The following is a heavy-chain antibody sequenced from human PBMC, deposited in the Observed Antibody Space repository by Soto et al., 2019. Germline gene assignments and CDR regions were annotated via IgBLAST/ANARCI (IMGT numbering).Heavy chain of an antibody. Sequence: RGSLRLSCAVSEFSFSRYSMNCVRQAAGKGLEWVSSISGSSSYIYYADSVKGRFTISRDNAKNSLYLQMNSLRAEDTAVYYCAREPPPAYYYDSSGYWGQGTLVTVSS. V-gene: IGHV3-21*01. CDR1: EFSFSRYS. CDR2: ISGSSSYI. CDR3: AREPPPAYYYDSSGY. J-gene: IGHJ4*02. D-gene: IGHD3-22*01.